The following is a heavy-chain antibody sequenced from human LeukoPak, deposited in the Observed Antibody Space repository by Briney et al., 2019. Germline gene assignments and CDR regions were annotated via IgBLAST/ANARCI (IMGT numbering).Heavy chain of an antibody. V-gene: IGHV5-51*01. CDR2: IYPGDSDT. J-gene: IGHJ4*02. CDR1: GYSFTSYW. Sequence: GESLRISCKGSGYSFTSYWIGWVRQMPGKGLAWMGIIYPGDSDTRYSPSFQGQVTISADKSISTAYLQWSSLKASDTAMYYCARLGERWLHPIDYWGQGTLVTVSS. CDR3: ARLGERWLHPIDY. D-gene: IGHD5-24*01.